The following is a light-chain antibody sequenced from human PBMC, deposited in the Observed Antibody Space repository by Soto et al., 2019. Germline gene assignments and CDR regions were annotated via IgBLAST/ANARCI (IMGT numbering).Light chain of an antibody. CDR2: DAS. CDR3: QQRSNWPPWT. Sequence: EIVLTQSPATLYLSPGERATLSCRASQSVRSYLAWYQQKPGQAPRLLIYDASNRATGIPARFSGSGSGTDFTLTISSLEPEDFAVYYCQQRSNWPPWTFGQGTKVEIK. J-gene: IGKJ1*01. CDR1: QSVRSY. V-gene: IGKV3-11*01.